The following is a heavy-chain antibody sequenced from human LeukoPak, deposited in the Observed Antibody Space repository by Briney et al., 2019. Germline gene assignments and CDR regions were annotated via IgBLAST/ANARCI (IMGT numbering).Heavy chain of an antibody. Sequence: GRSLRLSCAASGFTFSSYGMHWVRQAPGKGLEWVAVISYDGSNKYYADSVKGRFTISRDNSKNTLYLQMNSLRSEDTAVYYCARGVWIYYYDSSGPIGDYWGQGTLVTVSS. D-gene: IGHD3-22*01. CDR1: GFTFSSYG. CDR2: ISYDGSNK. V-gene: IGHV3-30*03. CDR3: ARGVWIYYYDSSGPIGDY. J-gene: IGHJ4*02.